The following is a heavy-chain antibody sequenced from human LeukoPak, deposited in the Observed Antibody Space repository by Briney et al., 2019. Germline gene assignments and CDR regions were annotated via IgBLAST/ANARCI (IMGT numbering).Heavy chain of an antibody. CDR1: GGSISSSSYY. CDR2: IYYSGST. J-gene: IGHJ5*02. V-gene: IGHV4-39*07. Sequence: SETLSLTCTVSGGSISSSSYYWGWIRQPPGKGLEWIGSIYYSGSTYYNPSLKSRVTISVDTSKNQFSLKLSSVTAADTAVYYCAREPRNLNWFDPWGQGTLVTVSS. CDR3: AREPRNLNWFDP.